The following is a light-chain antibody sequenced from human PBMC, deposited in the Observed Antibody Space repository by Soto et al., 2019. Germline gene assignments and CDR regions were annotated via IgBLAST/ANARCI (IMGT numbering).Light chain of an antibody. CDR1: QSISSY. Sequence: DIQMTQSPSSLSASVGDRVTITCRASQSISSYLNWYQQKPGKAPKLLIYAASSLQSGVPSRFSGSGSGTDFTLTNSSLQPEDFATYYCQQSYSTPLSVTFGPGTKVDIK. J-gene: IGKJ3*01. CDR3: QQSYSTPLSVT. CDR2: AAS. V-gene: IGKV1-39*01.